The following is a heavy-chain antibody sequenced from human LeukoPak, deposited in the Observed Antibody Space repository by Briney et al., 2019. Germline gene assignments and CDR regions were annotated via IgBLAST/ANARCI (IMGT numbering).Heavy chain of an antibody. CDR1: VFFFSTYW. V-gene: IGHV3-7*03. J-gene: IGHJ4*02. CDR2: IKQDGSEK. D-gene: IGHD4-17*01. CDR3: ARGYGDYGL. Sequence: GGSLRLSCAASVFFFSTYWMTWVRQAPGKGLEWVANIKQDGSEKYYVDSVTGRFTIFRDNAKNLLYLQMNSLRAEDTAVYYCARGYGDYGLWGQGTLVTVSS.